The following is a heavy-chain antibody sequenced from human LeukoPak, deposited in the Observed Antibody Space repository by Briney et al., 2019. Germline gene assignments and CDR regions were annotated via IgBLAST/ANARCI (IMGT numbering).Heavy chain of an antibody. CDR1: GFTFSSYS. D-gene: IGHD5/OR15-5a*01. CDR3: ARSQGTIPDSVPLDI. V-gene: IGHV3-21*01. J-gene: IGHJ3*02. CDR2: ISSSSSYI. Sequence: GGSLRLSCAASGFTFSSYSMNWVRQAPGKGLEWVSSISSSSSYIYYADSVKGRFTISRDNAKNSRYLQMNSLRAEDTAVYYCARSQGTIPDSVPLDIWGQGTMVTVSS.